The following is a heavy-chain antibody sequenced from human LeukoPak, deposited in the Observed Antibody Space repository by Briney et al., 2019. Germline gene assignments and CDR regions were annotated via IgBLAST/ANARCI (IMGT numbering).Heavy chain of an antibody. Sequence: SETLSLTCTVSGGSISSSYWIWIRQPPGKGLEWVGYIYSSGTTKYNPSLKSRATISLDTSKSQLSLSLTSVTAADAAVYYCARRVPGPQLGDYVTYYFDHWGQGTLVTVSS. CDR1: GGSISSSY. V-gene: IGHV4-4*08. CDR3: ARRVPGPQLGDYVTYYFDH. CDR2: IYSSGTT. D-gene: IGHD3-10*02. J-gene: IGHJ4*02.